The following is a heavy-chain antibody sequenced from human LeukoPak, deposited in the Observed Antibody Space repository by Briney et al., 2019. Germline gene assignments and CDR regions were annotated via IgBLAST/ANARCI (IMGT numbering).Heavy chain of an antibody. D-gene: IGHD3-10*01. CDR2: ISGSGGST. Sequence: GGSLRLSCAGSGFTFSSYGMSWVRQAPGKGLEWVSAISGSGGSTYYADSVKGRFTISRDNSKNTLYLQMNSLRAEDTAVYYCARGRITMVRGVDDAFDIWGQGTMVTVSS. V-gene: IGHV3-23*01. CDR3: ARGRITMVRGVDDAFDI. J-gene: IGHJ3*02. CDR1: GFTFSSYG.